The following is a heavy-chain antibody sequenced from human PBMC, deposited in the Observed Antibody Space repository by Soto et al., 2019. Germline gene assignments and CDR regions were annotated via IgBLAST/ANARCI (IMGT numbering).Heavy chain of an antibody. CDR1: GFTFSSYS. V-gene: IGHV3-48*01. CDR3: AVGKFDH. D-gene: IGHD3-10*01. J-gene: IGHJ4*02. Sequence: EVQLVESGGGLLQPGGSLRLSCAASGFTFSSYSMNWVRQAPGKGLEWVSYITSSSDTIFYADSVKGRFTISRDNAKNSLYLQMNSRRAEDTAVYYCAVGKFDHCLRGTPVTVSS. CDR2: ITSSSDTI.